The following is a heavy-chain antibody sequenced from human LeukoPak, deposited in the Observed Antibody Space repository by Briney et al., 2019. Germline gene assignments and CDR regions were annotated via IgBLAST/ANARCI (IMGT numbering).Heavy chain of an antibody. CDR3: AKVLAVANWADDFDI. V-gene: IGHV3-23*01. CDR1: GFTFSRNA. CDR2: ISGSGGNT. D-gene: IGHD7-27*01. Sequence: GGSLRLSCAASGFTFSRNAMSWVRQAPGKGLEWVSAISGSGGNTYFADSVKGRFTISRDNSNNTLYLQMNRLRAEDTAVYYCAKVLAVANWADDFDIWGQGTMVTVSS. J-gene: IGHJ3*02.